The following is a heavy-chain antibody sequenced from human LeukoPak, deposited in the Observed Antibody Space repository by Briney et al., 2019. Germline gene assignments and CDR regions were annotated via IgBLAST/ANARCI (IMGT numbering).Heavy chain of an antibody. CDR2: ISTSGESA. J-gene: IGHJ4*02. Sequence: GGSLRLSCPVSGFTFSSYALSWVRQAPGRGLEWVSVISTSGESAYYADSVKGRFTISRGNSKNTLYLQMNSLRAEDTAVYYCAKDRGSGYHYFDYWGQGTLVTVSS. V-gene: IGHV3-23*01. CDR3: AKDRGSGYHYFDY. CDR1: GFTFSSYA. D-gene: IGHD3-22*01.